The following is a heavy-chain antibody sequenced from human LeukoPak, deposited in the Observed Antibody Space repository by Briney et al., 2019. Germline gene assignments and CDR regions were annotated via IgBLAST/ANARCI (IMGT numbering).Heavy chain of an antibody. CDR3: AKTLAAAGTGGVDY. V-gene: IGHV3-7*01. Sequence: GGSLRLSCAASGFTFSNYWMSWVRQAPGKGLEWVANIKQDVSEKYYVDSVKGQFTISRDNAKNSLYLQMNSLRAEDTAVYYCAKTLAAAGTGGVDYWGQGTLVTVSS. D-gene: IGHD6-13*01. CDR1: GFTFSNYW. J-gene: IGHJ4*02. CDR2: IKQDVSEK.